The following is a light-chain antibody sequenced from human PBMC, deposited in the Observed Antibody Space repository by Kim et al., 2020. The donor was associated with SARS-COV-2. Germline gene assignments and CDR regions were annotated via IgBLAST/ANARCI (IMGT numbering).Light chain of an antibody. Sequence: ELTQPPSASGTPGQRVTISCSGGSSNIGSNYVYWYQHLPGTAPKLLIYRNNQRPSGAPDRFSGPKSATSASLAISGLRSEDEADYYCAAWDDSLSGYVFGSGTKVTVL. J-gene: IGLJ1*01. CDR3: AAWDDSLSGYV. CDR2: RNN. CDR1: SSNIGSNY. V-gene: IGLV1-47*01.